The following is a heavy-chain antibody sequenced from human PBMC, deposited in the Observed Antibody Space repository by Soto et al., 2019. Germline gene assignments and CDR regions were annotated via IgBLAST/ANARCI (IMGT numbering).Heavy chain of an antibody. CDR3: ARGSTTEKVDS. CDR1: GGSISSSNW. Sequence: SETLSLTCAVSGGSISSSNWWSWVRQPPGKGLEWIGEIYHSGSTNYNPSLKSRVTISVDKSMNQFSLKLSSVTAADTAVYYCARGSTTEKVDSWGQGILVTVSS. J-gene: IGHJ4*02. V-gene: IGHV4-4*02. CDR2: IYHSGST.